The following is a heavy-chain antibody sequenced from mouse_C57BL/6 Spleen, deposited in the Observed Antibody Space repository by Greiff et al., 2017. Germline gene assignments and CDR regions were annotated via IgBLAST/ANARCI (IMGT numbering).Heavy chain of an antibody. CDR1: GFTFSDYY. V-gene: IGHV5-12*01. J-gene: IGHJ3*01. D-gene: IGHD2-4*01. CDR2: ISNGGGST. CDR3: AIYYDYGGFDF. Sequence: EVKLVESGGGLVQPGGSLKLSCAASGFTFSDYYMYWVRQTPEKGLEWVAYISNGGGSTYYPDTVKGRFPISGDNAKNTLYLQISRLKSEDTAMYYCAIYYDYGGFDFWGPGTMVTVSA.